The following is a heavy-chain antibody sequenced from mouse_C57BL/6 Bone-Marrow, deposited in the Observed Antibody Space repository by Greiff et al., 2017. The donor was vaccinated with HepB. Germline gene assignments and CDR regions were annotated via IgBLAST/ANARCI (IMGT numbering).Heavy chain of an antibody. CDR3: ARLLYDSGGYAMDC. CDR2: IRNKANGYTT. J-gene: IGHJ4*01. Sequence: EVQLVESGGGLVQPGGSLSLSCAASGFTFTDYYMSWVRQPPGKALEWLGFIRNKANGYTTEYSASVKGRFTISRDNSQSILYLQMNALRAEDSATYYCARLLYDSGGYAMDCWGQGTSVTVSS. V-gene: IGHV7-3*01. D-gene: IGHD1-1*01. CDR1: GFTFTDYY.